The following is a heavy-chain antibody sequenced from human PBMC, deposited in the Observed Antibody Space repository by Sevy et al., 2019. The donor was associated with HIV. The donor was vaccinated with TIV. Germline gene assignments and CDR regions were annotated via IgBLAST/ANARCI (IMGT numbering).Heavy chain of an antibody. CDR3: ASDLEFYDYGDYGPAFMLDY. J-gene: IGHJ4*02. V-gene: IGHV3-33*01. D-gene: IGHD4-17*01. Sequence: GGSLRLSCAASGFTFSTYGVHWVRQAPGKGLGWVAVIWFEGSNTYYADSLKGRFTIPRDIAKNTLHLQMNSLRVEETAVYYCASDLEFYDYGDYGPAFMLDYWGQGTLVTVSS. CDR2: IWFEGSNT. CDR1: GFTFSTYG.